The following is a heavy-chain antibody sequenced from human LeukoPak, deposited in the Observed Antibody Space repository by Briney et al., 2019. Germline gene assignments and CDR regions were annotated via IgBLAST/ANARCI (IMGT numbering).Heavy chain of an antibody. J-gene: IGHJ4*02. Sequence: ASVKVSCKASGYTLTDYYMHWVREAPGQGLEWMGRINPNSGGTNYAQKFQGRVTMTRDTSISTVYMELSRLRSDDTAVYYCARVGYYESSGYYEYWGQGTLVTVSS. CDR2: INPNSGGT. V-gene: IGHV1-2*06. D-gene: IGHD3-22*01. CDR3: ARVGYYESSGYYEY. CDR1: GYTLTDYY.